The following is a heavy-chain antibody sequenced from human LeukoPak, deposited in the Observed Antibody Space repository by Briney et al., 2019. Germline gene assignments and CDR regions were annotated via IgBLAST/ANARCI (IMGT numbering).Heavy chain of an antibody. CDR1: GYTFSGFY. D-gene: IGHD5-12*01. Sequence: GASVKVSCKASGYTFSGFYIHWVRQAPGQGLEWMGWINPNSGVTNYAQKLQGRVTITRDTSIDTAYMQLSRLRSDDTAVYYSAKDRYGDYEAPFHYYMDAWGRGTTVTVSS. CDR3: AKDRYGDYEAPFHYYMDA. CDR2: INPNSGVT. V-gene: IGHV1-2*02. J-gene: IGHJ6*03.